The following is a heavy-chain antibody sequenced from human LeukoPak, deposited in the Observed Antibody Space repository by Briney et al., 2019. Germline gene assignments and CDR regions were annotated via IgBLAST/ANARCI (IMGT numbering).Heavy chain of an antibody. CDR3: ARGPQDPIQPPYYFDY. Sequence: SETLSLTCAVHGGSFSGYYWSWIRQPPGKGLGWIGEINHSGSTNYTPSLKSRVTISVDTSKNQFSLKLSSVTAADTAVYYCARGPQDPIQPPYYFDYWGQGTLVTVSS. CDR1: GGSFSGYY. V-gene: IGHV4-34*01. J-gene: IGHJ4*02. D-gene: IGHD5-18*01. CDR2: INHSGST.